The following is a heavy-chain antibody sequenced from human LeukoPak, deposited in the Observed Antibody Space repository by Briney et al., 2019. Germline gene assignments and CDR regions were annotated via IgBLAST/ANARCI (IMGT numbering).Heavy chain of an antibody. J-gene: IGHJ4*02. CDR2: ISAYNGNT. D-gene: IGHD5-18*01. CDR1: GYTFTSYG. Sequence: ASVQVSCKASGYTFTSYGISWVRQAPGQGLEWMGWISAYNGNTNYAQKLQGRVTMTTDTSTSTAYMELRSLRSDDTAVYYCARGASGYSYGYYDYWGQGTLVTVSS. CDR3: ARGASGYSYGYYDY. V-gene: IGHV1-18*01.